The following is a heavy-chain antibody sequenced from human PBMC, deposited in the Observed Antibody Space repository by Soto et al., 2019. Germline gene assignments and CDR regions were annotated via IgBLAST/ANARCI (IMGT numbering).Heavy chain of an antibody. CDR2: IYSGGGT. V-gene: IGHV3-66*01. J-gene: IGHJ4*02. Sequence: EVQLVESGGGLVQPGGSRRLSCAASGFTDSSNFMSWVRQAPGKGLEWVSVIYSGGGTCYADSVKGRFTISRDNSKNTLYLQMSSLRDEDTAVYYCARGYYGSGVGYFDSWGQGTLVTVSS. CDR1: GFTDSSNF. D-gene: IGHD3-10*01. CDR3: ARGYYGSGVGYFDS.